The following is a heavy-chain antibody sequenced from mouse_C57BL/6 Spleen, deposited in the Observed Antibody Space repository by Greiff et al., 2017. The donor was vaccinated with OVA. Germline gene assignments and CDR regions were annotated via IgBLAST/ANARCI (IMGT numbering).Heavy chain of an antibody. CDR2: IWSDGST. CDR3: ARHEGGYDDGAWFAY. V-gene: IGHV2-6-1*01. D-gene: IGHD2-2*01. J-gene: IGHJ3*01. Sequence: VKVVESGPGLVAPSQSLSITCTVSGFSLTSYGVHWVRQPPGKGLEWLVVIWSDGSTTYNSALKSRLSISKDNSKSQVFLKMNSLQTDDTAMYYCARHEGGYDDGAWFAYWGQGTLVTVSA. CDR1: GFSLTSYG.